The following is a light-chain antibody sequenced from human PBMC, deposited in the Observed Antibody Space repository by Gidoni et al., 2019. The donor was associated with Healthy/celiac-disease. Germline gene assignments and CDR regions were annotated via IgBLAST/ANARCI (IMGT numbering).Light chain of an antibody. Sequence: EIVLTQSPATLSLSPGERATLSCRASKSVSSYLAWYQQKPGQAPRLHFYDASNRATGIPARFSGSGVGTDFTLTISCLEPEDFAVYFCQQRSNWPTFGGGTKVEIK. CDR2: DAS. CDR3: QQRSNWPT. V-gene: IGKV3-11*01. CDR1: KSVSSY. J-gene: IGKJ4*01.